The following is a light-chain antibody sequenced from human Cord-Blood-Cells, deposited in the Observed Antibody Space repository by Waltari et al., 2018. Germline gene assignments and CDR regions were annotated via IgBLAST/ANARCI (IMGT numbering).Light chain of an antibody. CDR3: CSYAGSSTLV. J-gene: IGLJ3*02. Sequence: QSALTQPASVSGSPGQSITLPCTGTSRHVVTHNLLSCYQQHTAKAPKHRIYDSSKRPSGVSNRFSGSKSGNTASLTISGLQAEDEADYYCCSYAGSSTLVFGGGTKLTVL. V-gene: IGLV2-23*01. CDR1: SRHVVTHNL. CDR2: DSS.